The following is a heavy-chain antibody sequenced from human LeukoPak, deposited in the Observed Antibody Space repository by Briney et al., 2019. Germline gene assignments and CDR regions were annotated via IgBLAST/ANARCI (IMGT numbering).Heavy chain of an antibody. V-gene: IGHV4-59*08. J-gene: IGHJ5*02. CDR3: AREAGSYGLGAFDP. D-gene: IGHD3-10*01. CDR1: GGSISSYY. Sequence: SETLSLTCTVSGGSISSYYWSWIRQPPGKGLEWIGYIYYSGSTNYNPSLKSRVTISVDTSKNQFSLKLSSVTAADTAVYYCAREAGSYGLGAFDPWGQGTLVTVSS. CDR2: IYYSGST.